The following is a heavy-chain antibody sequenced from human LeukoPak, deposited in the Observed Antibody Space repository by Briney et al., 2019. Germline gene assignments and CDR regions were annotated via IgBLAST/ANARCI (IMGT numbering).Heavy chain of an antibody. Sequence: SETLSLTCTVSGGSISSYYWSWIRQPPGKGLEWIGYIYYSGSTNYNPSLKSRATISVDTSKNQFSLKLSSVTAADTAVYYCARNPSSSWYSWFDYWGQGTLVTVSS. CDR3: ARNPSSSWYSWFDY. J-gene: IGHJ4*02. CDR1: GGSISSYY. V-gene: IGHV4-59*08. D-gene: IGHD6-13*01. CDR2: IYYSGST.